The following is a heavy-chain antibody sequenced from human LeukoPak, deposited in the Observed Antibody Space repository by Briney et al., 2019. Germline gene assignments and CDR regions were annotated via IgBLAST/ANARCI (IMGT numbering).Heavy chain of an antibody. V-gene: IGHV4-4*07. CDR3: ARQRRRYSSGWPFDY. CDR1: GGSISSYY. D-gene: IGHD6-19*01. J-gene: IGHJ4*02. CDR2: IYTSGST. Sequence: NPSETLSLTCTVSGGSISSYYWSWIRQPAGKGLEWIGRIYTSGSTNYNPSLKSRVTMSVDTSKNQFSLKLSSVTAADTAVYYCARQRRRYSSGWPFDYWGQGTLVTVSS.